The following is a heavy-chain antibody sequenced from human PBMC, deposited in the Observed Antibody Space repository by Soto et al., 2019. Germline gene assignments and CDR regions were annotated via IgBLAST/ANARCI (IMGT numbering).Heavy chain of an antibody. CDR3: AKSRFSRSSGSYYD. D-gene: IGHD3-10*01. J-gene: IGHJ4*02. Sequence: EVQLLESGGGLVQPGGSPRLSCAASGFTFSSYAMSWVRQAPGKGLEWVSAISGSGGSTYYADSVKGRFTISRDNSKNTLYLQMNSLRAEDTAVYYCAKSRFSRSSGSYYDWGQGTLVTVSS. V-gene: IGHV3-23*01. CDR1: GFTFSSYA. CDR2: ISGSGGST.